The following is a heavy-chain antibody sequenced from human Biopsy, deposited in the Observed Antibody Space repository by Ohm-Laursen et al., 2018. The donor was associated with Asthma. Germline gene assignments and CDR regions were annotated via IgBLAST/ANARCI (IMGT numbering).Heavy chain of an antibody. Sequence: SSVKVSCNASGGSFSNFAFSWVRQAPGHGLEWMGTILTKFDITSYAEKFQGRVTITADKSTSTTYMELSRLRSEDTAVYYCARSYDTDSYRVLVLDYWGQGTLVTVSS. CDR2: ILTKFDIT. D-gene: IGHD3-22*01. V-gene: IGHV1-69*04. J-gene: IGHJ4*02. CDR3: ARSYDTDSYRVLVLDY. CDR1: GGSFSNFA.